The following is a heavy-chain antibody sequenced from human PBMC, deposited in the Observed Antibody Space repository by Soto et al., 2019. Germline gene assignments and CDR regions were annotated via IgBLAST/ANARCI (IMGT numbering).Heavy chain of an antibody. Sequence: QVQLVQSGAEVKKPGSSVKVSCKASGGTFSSYAISWVRQAPGQGLEWMGGIIPIFGTANYAQKFQGRVTIPADESRSTAYVELSSLRSEDAAVYYCARVGYSGYDYYYYYGMDVWGQGTTVTVSS. CDR3: ARVGYSGYDYYYYYGMDV. CDR2: IIPIFGTA. CDR1: GGTFSSYA. J-gene: IGHJ6*02. D-gene: IGHD5-12*01. V-gene: IGHV1-69*12.